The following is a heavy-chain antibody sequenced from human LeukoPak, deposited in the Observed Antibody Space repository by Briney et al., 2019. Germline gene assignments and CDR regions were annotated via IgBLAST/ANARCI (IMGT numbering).Heavy chain of an antibody. V-gene: IGHV4-34*01. CDR2: INHSGST. Sequence: PSETLSLTCAVYGGSFSGYYWSWIRQPPGKGLEWIGEINHSGSTNYNPSLKSRVTISVDTSKNQFSLKLSSVTAADTAVYYCAGGPGYCSSTSCLNFDYWGQGTLVTVSS. CDR1: GGSFSGYY. CDR3: AGGPGYCSSTSCLNFDY. D-gene: IGHD2-2*01. J-gene: IGHJ4*02.